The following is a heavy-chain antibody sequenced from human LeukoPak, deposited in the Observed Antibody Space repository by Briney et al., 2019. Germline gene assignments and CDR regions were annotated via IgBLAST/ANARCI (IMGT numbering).Heavy chain of an antibody. CDR3: ARDERYDSSGYPFDY. D-gene: IGHD3-22*01. CDR1: GYTFTSYG. J-gene: IGHJ4*02. V-gene: IGHV1-69*06. CDR2: IIPMFGTT. Sequence: SVKVSCKASGYTFTSYGISWVRQAPGQGLEWMGVIIPMFGTTTYAQRFQGRVTITADKSTSTAYMELSSLRSEDTAVYYCARDERYDSSGYPFDYWGQGTLVTVSS.